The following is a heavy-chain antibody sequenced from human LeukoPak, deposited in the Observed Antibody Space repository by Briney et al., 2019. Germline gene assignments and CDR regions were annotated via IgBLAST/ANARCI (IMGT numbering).Heavy chain of an antibody. CDR1: GFTFSNCA. CDR3: ARSMTERAY. J-gene: IGHJ4*02. D-gene: IGHD2-21*02. CDR2: ISGSGSST. Sequence: GGSLRLSCAASGFTFSNCAMSWVRQAPEKGLEWVSGISGSGSSTYYADSVKGRFTISRDNAKNSLYLQMNSLRAEDTAVYYCARSMTERAYWGQGTLVTVSS. V-gene: IGHV3-23*01.